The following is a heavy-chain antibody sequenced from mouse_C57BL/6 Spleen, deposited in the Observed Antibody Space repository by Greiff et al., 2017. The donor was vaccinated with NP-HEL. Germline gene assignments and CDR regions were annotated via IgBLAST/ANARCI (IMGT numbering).Heavy chain of an antibody. CDR1: GYSFTGYY. CDR2: INPSTGGT. Sequence: EVQRVESGPELVKPGASVKISCKASGYSFTGYYMNWVKQSPEKSLEWIGEINPSTGGTTYNQKFKAKATLTVDKSSSTAYMQLKSLTSEDSAVYYCARWGGSRAMDYWGQGTSVTVSS. D-gene: IGHD1-1*01. V-gene: IGHV1-42*01. CDR3: ARWGGSRAMDY. J-gene: IGHJ4*01.